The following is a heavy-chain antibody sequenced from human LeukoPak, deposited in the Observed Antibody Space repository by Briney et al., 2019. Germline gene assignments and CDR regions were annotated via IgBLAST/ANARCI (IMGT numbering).Heavy chain of an antibody. J-gene: IGHJ6*02. D-gene: IGHD3-9*01. CDR3: ATDTLRRALRYFDWYPTFYYYGMDV. CDR1: GYTLTELS. Sequence: ASVKVSCKVSGYTLTELSMHWVRQAPGQGLEWMGIINPSGGSTSYAQKFQGRVTMTRDTSTSTVYMELSSLRSEDTAVYYCATDTLRRALRYFDWYPTFYYYGMDVWGQGTTVTVSS. CDR2: INPSGGST. V-gene: IGHV1-46*01.